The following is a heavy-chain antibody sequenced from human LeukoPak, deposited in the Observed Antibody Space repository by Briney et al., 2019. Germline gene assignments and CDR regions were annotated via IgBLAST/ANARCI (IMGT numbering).Heavy chain of an antibody. CDR1: GFTFSSYW. CDR2: ITQEGSEK. Sequence: GALRLSCVASGFTFSSYWMSWVRQAPGKGLEWVANITQEGSEKYYVDSVKGRFTISRDNAKNSLYLQMNSLRAEDTAVYYCARDKVRDSVAGSNFDYWGQGTLVTVSS. CDR3: ARDKVRDSVAGSNFDY. V-gene: IGHV3-7*01. J-gene: IGHJ4*02. D-gene: IGHD6-19*01.